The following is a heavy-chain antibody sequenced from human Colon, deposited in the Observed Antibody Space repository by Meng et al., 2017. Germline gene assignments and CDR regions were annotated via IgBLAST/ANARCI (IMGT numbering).Heavy chain of an antibody. J-gene: IGHJ3*02. Sequence: GESLKISCTASGYSFTGHWIAWVRQMPGKGLEWMGIIYPGDSDTRYSPSFQGQVTISADNSASTPYLQCRSLKTSDTAMCYCARRSTFAPDGLDIWGQGTLVTVSS. CDR1: GYSFTGHW. V-gene: IGHV5-51*01. CDR2: IYPGDSDT. CDR3: ARRSTFAPDGLDI. D-gene: IGHD3-16*01.